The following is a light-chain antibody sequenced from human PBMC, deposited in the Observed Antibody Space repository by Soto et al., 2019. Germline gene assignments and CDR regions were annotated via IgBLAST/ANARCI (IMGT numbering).Light chain of an antibody. CDR1: QGISSY. V-gene: IGKV1-9*01. CDR2: TAS. Sequence: DIQMTQSPSTLSGSVGDRGTITCRASQGISSYLAWYQQKPGKAPKLLISTASTLQSGVPSRFSGSGSGTEFTLTISSLQPEDFATYYCQQLNNYPRTFGQGTKVDIK. CDR3: QQLNNYPRT. J-gene: IGKJ1*01.